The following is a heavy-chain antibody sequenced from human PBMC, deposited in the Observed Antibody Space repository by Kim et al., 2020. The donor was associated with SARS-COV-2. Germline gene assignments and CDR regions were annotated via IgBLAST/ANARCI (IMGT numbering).Heavy chain of an antibody. CDR2: IIPIFGTA. V-gene: IGHV1-69*13. Sequence: SVKVSCKASGGTFSSYAISWVRQAPGQGLEWMGGIIPIFGTANYAQKFQGRVTITADESTSTAYMELSSLRSEDTAVYYCARGAGWGSGYYPFDYWGQGTLVTVSS. CDR3: ARGAGWGSGYYPFDY. D-gene: IGHD3-22*01. J-gene: IGHJ4*02. CDR1: GGTFSSYA.